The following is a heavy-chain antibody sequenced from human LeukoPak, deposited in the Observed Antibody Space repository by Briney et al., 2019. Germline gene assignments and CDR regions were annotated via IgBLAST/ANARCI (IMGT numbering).Heavy chain of an antibody. D-gene: IGHD6-19*01. CDR1: GFTFSSYS. CDR3: ARDSSGYSSGWYRGGFDY. Sequence: PGGSLRLSCAASGFTFSSYSMNWVRQAPGKGLEWVSSISSSSSYIYYADSVKGRFTISRDNAKNSLYLQMNSLRAEDTAVYYCARDSSGYSSGWYRGGFDYWGQGTLVTVSS. CDR2: ISSSSSYI. J-gene: IGHJ4*02. V-gene: IGHV3-21*01.